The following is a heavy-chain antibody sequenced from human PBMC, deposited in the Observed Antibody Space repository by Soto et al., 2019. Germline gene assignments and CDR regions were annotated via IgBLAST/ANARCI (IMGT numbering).Heavy chain of an antibody. Sequence: QVRLVESGGGLVKPGGSLRLSCAASGFTFSDYYMSWIRQAPGKGLEWISYISTISTYTNYADSVRGRFTISRDNAKNSLYLQMNSLRAEDTAVYYCARVRSGYDSTMDVWGQGTTVTVSS. CDR3: ARVRSGYDSTMDV. CDR1: GFTFSDYY. J-gene: IGHJ6*02. CDR2: ISTISTYT. D-gene: IGHD5-12*01. V-gene: IGHV3-11*05.